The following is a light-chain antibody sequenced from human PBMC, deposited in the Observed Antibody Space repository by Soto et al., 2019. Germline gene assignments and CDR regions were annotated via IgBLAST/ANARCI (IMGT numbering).Light chain of an antibody. J-gene: IGKJ5*01. Sequence: EIVLTQSPGTLSLSPGERATLSCRASQSVSSSYLAWYQQKPGQAPRLLIYGASSRATGIPDRFSGSGSGTDFTLTSSRLEPEEFAVYYCQQYGSAPITFGQGTRLKIK. CDR3: QQYGSAPIT. CDR1: QSVSSSY. CDR2: GAS. V-gene: IGKV3-20*01.